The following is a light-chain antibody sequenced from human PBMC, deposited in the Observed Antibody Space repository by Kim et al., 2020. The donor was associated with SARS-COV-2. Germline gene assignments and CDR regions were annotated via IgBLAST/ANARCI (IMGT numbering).Light chain of an antibody. Sequence: SASGGDSVTIACRASQDINTYIGWFPQKPGKAPTSLLCCVSTLQGGVPSSFSESGSGTFFSHTLRTLPPRDFTSFYCPQYESYPLTFGGGTKLEF. CDR1: QDINTY. CDR2: CVS. J-gene: IGKJ4*01. CDR3: PQYESYPLT. V-gene: IGKV1-16*01.